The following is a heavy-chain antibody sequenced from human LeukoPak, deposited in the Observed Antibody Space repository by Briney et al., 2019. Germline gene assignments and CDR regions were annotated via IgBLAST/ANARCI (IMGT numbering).Heavy chain of an antibody. J-gene: IGHJ3*02. V-gene: IGHV4-34*01. Sequence: RPSETLSLTCAVYGGSFSGYYWSWIRQPPGKGLEWIGEINHSGSTNYNPSLKSRVTISVDTSKNQFSLKLSSVTAADTAVYYCARARKQWLPFDIWGQGTMVTVSS. D-gene: IGHD6-19*01. CDR3: ARARKQWLPFDI. CDR2: INHSGST. CDR1: GGSFSGYY.